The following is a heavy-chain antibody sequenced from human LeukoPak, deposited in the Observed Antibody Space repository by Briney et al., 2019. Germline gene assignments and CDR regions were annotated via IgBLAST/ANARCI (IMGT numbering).Heavy chain of an antibody. J-gene: IGHJ4*02. CDR2: TYYRSKWSF. CDR3: ARGKYTSFDN. D-gene: IGHD6-6*01. V-gene: IGHV6-1*01. CDR1: GDSIFTNNVA. Sequence: SQTLSLTCAISGDSIFTNNVAWNWIRQSPSRGLEWLGRTYYRSKWSFDYAVSVKSRITINADTSKNQFSVQLRSVIPEDTAVYYCARGKYTSFDNWGQGTLVTVSS.